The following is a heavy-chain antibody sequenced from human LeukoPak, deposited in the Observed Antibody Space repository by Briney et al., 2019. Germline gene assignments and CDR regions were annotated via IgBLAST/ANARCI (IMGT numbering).Heavy chain of an antibody. CDR3: AKAHFCSSTSCYAFDI. D-gene: IGHD2-2*01. CDR1: GFTFTNYA. CDR2: ISSDGGST. J-gene: IGHJ3*02. Sequence: PGGSLRLSCAASGFTFTNYAMSWVRQAPGKGLEWVSAISSDGGSTYYADSVKGRLTISRDNSKNTLYLQMNSLRAEDTAIYYCAKAHFCSSTSCYAFDIWGQGTMVTVSS. V-gene: IGHV3-23*01.